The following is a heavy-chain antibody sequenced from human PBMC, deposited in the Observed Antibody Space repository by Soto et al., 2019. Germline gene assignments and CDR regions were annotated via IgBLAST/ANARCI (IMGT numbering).Heavy chain of an antibody. J-gene: IGHJ6*02. Sequence: GGSLRLSCAGSGFTFSSYAMSWVRQPPGKGLEWVSASSGSGGRTYYADSVKGRFTISRDTSKNTLYLQMNSLRAEDTAVYYCAKASGYSGSSLGYYYYGMDVWGQGTTVTVSS. V-gene: IGHV3-23*01. D-gene: IGHD1-26*01. CDR1: GFTFSSYA. CDR3: AKASGYSGSSLGYYYYGMDV. CDR2: SSGSGGRT.